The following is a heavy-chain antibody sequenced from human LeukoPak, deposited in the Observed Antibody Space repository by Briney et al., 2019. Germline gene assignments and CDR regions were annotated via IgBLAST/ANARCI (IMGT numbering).Heavy chain of an antibody. CDR3: ARDSSGWYWFDP. CDR2: INHSGST. V-gene: IGHV4-34*01. Sequence: PSETLSLTCAVYGGSFSGYYWSWIRQPPGKGLERIGEINHSGSTNYNPSLKSRVTISVDTSKNQFSLKLSSVTAADTAVYYCARDSSGWYWFDPWGQGTLVTVSS. CDR1: GGSFSGYY. J-gene: IGHJ5*02. D-gene: IGHD6-19*01.